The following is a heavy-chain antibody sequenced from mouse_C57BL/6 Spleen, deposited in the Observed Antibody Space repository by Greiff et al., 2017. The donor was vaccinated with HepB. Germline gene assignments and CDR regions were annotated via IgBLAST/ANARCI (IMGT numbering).Heavy chain of an antibody. CDR1: GYTFTSYG. CDR3: ARSGTDSNYDY. CDR2: IYPRSGNT. Sequence: VKVVESGAELARPGASVKLSCKASGYTFTSYGISWVKQRTGQGLEWIGEIYPRSGNTYYNEKFKGKATLTADKSSSTAYMELRSLTSEDSAVYFCARSGTDSNYDYWGQGTTLTVSS. D-gene: IGHD2-5*01. V-gene: IGHV1-81*01. J-gene: IGHJ2*01.